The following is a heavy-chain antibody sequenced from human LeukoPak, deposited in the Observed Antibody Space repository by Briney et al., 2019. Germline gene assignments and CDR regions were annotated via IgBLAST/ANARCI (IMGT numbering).Heavy chain of an antibody. CDR1: GYTFTSYG. CDR3: ARVKTYYDILTGYYIRGTFDY. J-gene: IGHJ4*02. D-gene: IGHD3-9*01. Sequence: ASVKVSCKASGYTFTSYGISWVRRAPGQGLEWMGWISAYNGNTNYAQKLQGRVTMTTDTSTSTAYMELRSLRSDDTAVYYCARVKTYYDILTGYYIRGTFDYWGQGTLVTVSS. V-gene: IGHV1-18*01. CDR2: ISAYNGNT.